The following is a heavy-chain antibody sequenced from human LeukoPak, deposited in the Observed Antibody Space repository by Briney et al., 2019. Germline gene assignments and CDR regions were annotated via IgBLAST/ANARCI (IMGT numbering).Heavy chain of an antibody. V-gene: IGHV4-30-4*08. J-gene: IGHJ4*02. CDR1: GGSVSSSSYN. CDR3: ARAIYYSSGYCYFDY. CDR2: IYYSGST. Sequence: SETLSLTCSVSGGSVSSSSYNWDWIRQSPGKGLEWIGYIYYSGSTYYNPSLKSRVSISVDMSKNQLSLKLSSVTAADTAVYYCARAIYYSSGYCYFDYWGQGTLVTVSS. D-gene: IGHD3-22*01.